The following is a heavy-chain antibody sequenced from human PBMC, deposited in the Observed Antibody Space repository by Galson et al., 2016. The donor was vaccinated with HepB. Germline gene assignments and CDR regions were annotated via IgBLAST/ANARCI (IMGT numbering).Heavy chain of an antibody. CDR3: ARDVAFSYDSSASFDY. Sequence: QSGAEVKKPGASVKVSCKASGYTFTTYGISWVRQAPGQGLEWMGWISSYNGNTKYAQKLQGIVTMTTDTSTSTVYMDLRSLRSDDTAVYYCARDVAFSYDSSASFDYWGQGTLVTVSS. V-gene: IGHV1-18*04. CDR1: GYTFTTYG. CDR2: ISSYNGNT. J-gene: IGHJ4*02. D-gene: IGHD3-22*01.